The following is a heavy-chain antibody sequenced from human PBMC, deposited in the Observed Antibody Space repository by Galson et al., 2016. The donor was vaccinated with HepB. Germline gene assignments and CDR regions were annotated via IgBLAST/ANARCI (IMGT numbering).Heavy chain of an antibody. CDR3: ARGSGFLIDY. V-gene: IGHV3-21*04. CDR1: GFTFSRYT. Sequence: SLRLSCAASGFTFSRYTMNWVRQAPGKGLEWVSSISSASGYIYYADSMKGRFTVSRDNVKSSLFLQMSSLRPEDTAVYYCARGSGFLIDYWGQGTPVTVSS. J-gene: IGHJ4*02. D-gene: IGHD3-3*01. CDR2: ISSASGYI.